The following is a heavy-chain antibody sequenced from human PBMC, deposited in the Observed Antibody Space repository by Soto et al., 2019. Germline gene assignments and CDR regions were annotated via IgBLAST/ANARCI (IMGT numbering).Heavy chain of an antibody. Sequence: EVQLLESGGGLVQPGGSQRLSCAASGFTFSSYAMSWVRQAPGKGLEWVSAISGSGSSTYYADSVKGRLTISRDNSKNTLYLHMNSLRAEDTALYYCAKGRPYYDFWSGYSSLFDYWGQGTLVTVSS. D-gene: IGHD3-3*01. J-gene: IGHJ4*02. CDR3: AKGRPYYDFWSGYSSLFDY. CDR1: GFTFSSYA. CDR2: ISGSGSST. V-gene: IGHV3-23*01.